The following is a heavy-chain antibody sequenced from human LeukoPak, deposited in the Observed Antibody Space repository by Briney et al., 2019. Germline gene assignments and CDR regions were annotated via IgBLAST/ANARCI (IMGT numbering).Heavy chain of an antibody. CDR2: IKQDGSEK. Sequence: PGGSLRLSCAASGFTFSSYWMSWVRQAPGKGMEWVANIKQDGSEKYYVDSVKGRFTISRDNAKNSLYLQMNSLRAEDTAVYYCARGATVNHFDYWGQGTLVTVSS. J-gene: IGHJ4*02. D-gene: IGHD4-17*01. CDR1: GFTFSSYW. V-gene: IGHV3-7*01. CDR3: ARGATVNHFDY.